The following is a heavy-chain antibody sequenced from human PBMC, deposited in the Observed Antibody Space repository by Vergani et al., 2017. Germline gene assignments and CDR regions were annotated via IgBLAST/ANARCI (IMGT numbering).Heavy chain of an antibody. CDR3: ARRYDFWSGYYSGNYWFDP. CDR2: INHSGST. Sequence: QVQLQQWGAGLLKPSETLSLTCAVYGGSFSGYYWSWIRQPPGKGLEWIGEINHSGSTNYNPSLKSRVTISVDTSKNQFSLKLSSVTAADTAVYYCARRYDFWSGYYSGNYWFDPWGQGTLVTVSS. V-gene: IGHV4-34*01. J-gene: IGHJ5*02. CDR1: GGSFSGYY. D-gene: IGHD3-3*01.